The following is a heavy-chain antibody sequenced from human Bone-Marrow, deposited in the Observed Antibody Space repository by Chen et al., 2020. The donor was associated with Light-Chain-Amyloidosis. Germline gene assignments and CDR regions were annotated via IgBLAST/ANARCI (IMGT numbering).Heavy chain of an antibody. J-gene: IGHJ4*02. CDR2: IYPDDSDA. CDR3: ARRRDGYNFDY. Sequence: EVQLEQSGPEVKKPGESLKISCNGSGYTFPNYWIGWVLQMPGKGLEWMGVIYPDDSDARYSPSLEGQVTISADKSITTAYLQWRSLKASDTAMYYCARRRDGYNFDYWGQGTLVTVSS. V-gene: IGHV5-51*01. D-gene: IGHD5-12*01. CDR1: GYTFPNYW.